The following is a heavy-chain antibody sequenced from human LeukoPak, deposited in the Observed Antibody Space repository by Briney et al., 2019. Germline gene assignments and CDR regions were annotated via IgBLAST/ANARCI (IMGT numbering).Heavy chain of an antibody. CDR3: ASGGADSGSLFDY. Sequence: SETLSLTCTVSGGSISSGDHYWSWIRQPPGKGLEWIGYIYYSGSTSGSTTYYNPSLKGRVTVSVDTSKNQFSLKLSSVTAADTAVYYCASGGADSGSLFDYWGQGTLVTVSS. CDR2: IYYSGSTSGSTT. J-gene: IGHJ4*02. CDR1: GGSISSGDHY. V-gene: IGHV4-30-4*01. D-gene: IGHD5-12*01.